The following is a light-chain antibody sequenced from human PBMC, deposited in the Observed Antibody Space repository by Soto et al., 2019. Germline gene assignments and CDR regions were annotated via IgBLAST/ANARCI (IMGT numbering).Light chain of an antibody. V-gene: IGKV3-11*01. CDR1: QSVGTY. J-gene: IGKJ4*01. Sequence: IVLTQSPATLSLSPGERATLSCRASQSVGTYLAWYQQKPGQAPRLLIYDASNRATGIPARFSGSGSGTDFTLTISGLEPEEFAVYYCQQRTNWPPLTFGGGTKVEIK. CDR3: QQRTNWPPLT. CDR2: DAS.